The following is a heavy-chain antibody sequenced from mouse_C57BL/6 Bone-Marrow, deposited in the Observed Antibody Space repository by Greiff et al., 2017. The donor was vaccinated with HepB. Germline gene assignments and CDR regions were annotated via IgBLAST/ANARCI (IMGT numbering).Heavy chain of an antibody. D-gene: IGHD2-3*01. CDR2: IYPGNSDT. J-gene: IGHJ4*01. Sequence: EVKLQQSGTVLARPGASVKMSCKTSGYTFTSYWMHWVKQRPGQGLEWIGAIYPGNSDTSYNQKLKGKAKLTAVTSASTAYMELSRLTTEDAAVYYFSPIYDGYSGAMDYWGQGTTVTVSS. V-gene: IGHV1-5*01. CDR3: SPIYDGYSGAMDY. CDR1: GYTFTSYW.